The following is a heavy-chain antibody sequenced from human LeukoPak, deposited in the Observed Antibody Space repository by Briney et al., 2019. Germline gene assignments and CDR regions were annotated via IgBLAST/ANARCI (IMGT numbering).Heavy chain of an antibody. CDR1: GGTFSSYA. V-gene: IGHV1-69*04. Sequence: GASVKVSCKASGGTFSSYAISWVRQAPGQGLEWMGRIIPILGIANYAQKFQGRVTITADKSTSTAYMELSSLRSEDTAVYYCATDSGSCTVLNAFDIWGQGTMVTVSS. D-gene: IGHD1-26*01. J-gene: IGHJ3*02. CDR3: ATDSGSCTVLNAFDI. CDR2: IIPILGIA.